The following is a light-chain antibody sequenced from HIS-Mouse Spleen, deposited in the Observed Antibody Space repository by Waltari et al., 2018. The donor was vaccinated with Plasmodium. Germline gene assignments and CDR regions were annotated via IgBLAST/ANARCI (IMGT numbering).Light chain of an antibody. Sequence: SYELTQPPSVSVSPGQTASITCSGDKLGDKYACWYQQKPGQSPVRVIYQDRKRPSGVPERFSGSNSGNTATLTISGTQAMDDADYYCQAWDSSTVVFGGGTKLTVL. V-gene: IGLV3-1*01. CDR3: QAWDSSTVV. J-gene: IGLJ2*01. CDR2: QDR. CDR1: KLGDKY.